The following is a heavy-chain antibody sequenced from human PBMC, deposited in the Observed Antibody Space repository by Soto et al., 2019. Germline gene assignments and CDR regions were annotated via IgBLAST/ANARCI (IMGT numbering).Heavy chain of an antibody. CDR1: GYIFITYG. D-gene: IGHD6-13*01. V-gene: IGHV1-18*01. Sequence: QVQLVQSGAEVKKPGASVKVSCKASGYIFITYGISWVRQAPGQGLEWMGWISAYSGSTKFAQKLQGRVTMTTDTSTTTAYMELRSLTSDDTAVYYCARDFTKSSSWPYYFDYWGQGTLVTVSS. CDR3: ARDFTKSSSWPYYFDY. J-gene: IGHJ4*02. CDR2: ISAYSGST.